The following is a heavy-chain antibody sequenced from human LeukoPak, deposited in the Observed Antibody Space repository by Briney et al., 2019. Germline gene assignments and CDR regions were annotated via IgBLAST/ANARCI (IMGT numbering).Heavy chain of an antibody. Sequence: GASVKVSCKASGYTFTSYGISWVRQAPGQGLEWMGWISAYNGNTNYAQKLQGRVTMTEDTSTDTAYMELSSLRSEDTAVYYCATHNLAYYYDSSGYYTWGQGTLVTVSS. CDR2: ISAYNGNT. D-gene: IGHD3-22*01. CDR3: ATHNLAYYYDSSGYYT. V-gene: IGHV1-18*01. CDR1: GYTFTSYG. J-gene: IGHJ5*02.